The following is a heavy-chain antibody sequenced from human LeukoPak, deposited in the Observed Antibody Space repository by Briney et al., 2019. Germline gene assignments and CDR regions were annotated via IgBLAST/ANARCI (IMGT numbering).Heavy chain of an antibody. J-gene: IGHJ6*02. CDR3: ASSSNYYYYYCMDL. D-gene: IGHD6-6*01. CDR1: GLTLSSNY. V-gene: IGHV3-66*02. Sequence: GGSPRLSRAASGLTLSSNYVSWVGAAPRKGLEGCSGIYSGGSTYYPDSVKARFTISRDNSKITLYLQMNSLTAEDAAVYYCASSSNYYYYYCMDLWGQGTTVTVSS. CDR2: IYSGGST.